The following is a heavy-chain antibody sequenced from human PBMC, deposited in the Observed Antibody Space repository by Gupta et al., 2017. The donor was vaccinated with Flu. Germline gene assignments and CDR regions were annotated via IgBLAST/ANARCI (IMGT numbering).Heavy chain of an antibody. J-gene: IGHJ6*02. D-gene: IGHD3-16*01. V-gene: IGHV3-7*01. Sequence: MSWVRQAPGKGLEWVANIKQDGGDKYYVDSVKGRFTISRDNAKNLLHLQMNSLRADDTAVYYCARDSERGSPGGGMDVWGQGTTVTVSS. CDR2: IKQDGGDK. CDR3: ARDSERGSPGGGMDV.